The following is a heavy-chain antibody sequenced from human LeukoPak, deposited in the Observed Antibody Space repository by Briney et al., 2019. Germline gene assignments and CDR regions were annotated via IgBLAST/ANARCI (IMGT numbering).Heavy chain of an antibody. D-gene: IGHD5-18*01. CDR1: GGTFSSYA. J-gene: IGHJ4*02. CDR3: ASERGYSYGSDY. V-gene: IGHV1-69*05. CDR2: IIPIFGTA. Sequence: SVKVSCKASGGTFSSYAISWVRQAPGQGLEWMGGIIPIFGTANYAQKFQGRVTITTDESTSTAYMELSSLRSEDTAVYYCASERGYSYGSDYWGQGTLVTVSS.